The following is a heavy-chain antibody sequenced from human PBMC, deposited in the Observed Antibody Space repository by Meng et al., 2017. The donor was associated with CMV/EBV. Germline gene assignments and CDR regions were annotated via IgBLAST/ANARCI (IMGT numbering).Heavy chain of an antibody. Sequence: GESLKISCAASGFTFSSYSMNWVRQAPGKGLEWVSSISSSSIYIYYADSVKGRFTISRDNAKNSLYLQMNSLRAEDTAVYYCARAPPWDEFDYWGQGTLVTVSS. J-gene: IGHJ4*02. CDR3: ARAPPWDEFDY. CDR2: ISSSSIYI. V-gene: IGHV3-21*01. CDR1: GFTFSSYS. D-gene: IGHD1-26*01.